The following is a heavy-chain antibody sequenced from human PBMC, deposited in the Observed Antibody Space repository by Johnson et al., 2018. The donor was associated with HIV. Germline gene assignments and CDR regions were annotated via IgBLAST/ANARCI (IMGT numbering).Heavy chain of an antibody. CDR1: AFTFSSFG. V-gene: IGHV3-30*02. Sequence: QVQLVESGGGVVQPGGSLRLSCAASAFTFSSFGMHWVRQAPGKGLAWVSFIRSDGINKYYVDSVKGRFTISRDNSKNTLYLQMNSLRAEYTAVYYCARDSDSLYAFDIWGQGTMVTVSS. J-gene: IGHJ3*02. D-gene: IGHD3-22*01. CDR2: IRSDGINK. CDR3: ARDSDSLYAFDI.